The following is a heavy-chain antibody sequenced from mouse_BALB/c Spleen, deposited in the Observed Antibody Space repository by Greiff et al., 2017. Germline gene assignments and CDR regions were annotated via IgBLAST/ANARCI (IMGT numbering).Heavy chain of an antibody. CDR1: GFTFSSYA. J-gene: IGHJ1*01. CDR3: ARGITTVVAHFDV. CDR2: ISSGGST. V-gene: IGHV5-6-5*01. D-gene: IGHD1-1*01. Sequence: DVQLVESGGGLVKPGGSLKLSCAASGFTFSSYAMSWVRQTPEKRLEWVASISSGGSTYYPDSVKGRFTISRDNARNILYLQMSSLRSEDTAMYYCARGITTVVAHFDVWGAGTTVTVSS.